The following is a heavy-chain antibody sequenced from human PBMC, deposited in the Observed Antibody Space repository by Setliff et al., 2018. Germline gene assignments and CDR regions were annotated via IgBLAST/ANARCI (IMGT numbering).Heavy chain of an antibody. V-gene: IGHV1-18*01. J-gene: IGHJ4*02. D-gene: IGHD2-15*01. CDR1: GFRFTNFG. Sequence: ASVKVSCKTSGFRFTNFGFSWVRQAPGQGLEWLGSISPYSGNTNYPQWLQDRVTMTIDTSATTVYMELKSLRSDDTAVYYCTRGRGPRVVVAVPLDHWGQGTLVTVSS. CDR3: TRGRGPRVVVAVPLDH. CDR2: ISPYSGNT.